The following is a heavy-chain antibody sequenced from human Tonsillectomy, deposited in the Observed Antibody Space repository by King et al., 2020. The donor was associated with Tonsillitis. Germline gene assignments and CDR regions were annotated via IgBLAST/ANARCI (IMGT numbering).Heavy chain of an antibody. CDR3: ARAGATMVRGVIVSPFDY. D-gene: IGHD3-10*01. J-gene: IGHJ4*02. CDR2: INPSGGST. V-gene: IGHV1-46*01. CDR1: GYTFTSYY. Sequence: VQLVESGAEVKRPGASVKVSCKASGYTFTSYYIHWVRQAPGQGLEWMGIINPSGGSTSYAQKFQGRVTMTRDTSTSTVKMELRSLKSDDTAVYYCARAGATMVRGVIVSPFDYWGQGTLVPVSS.